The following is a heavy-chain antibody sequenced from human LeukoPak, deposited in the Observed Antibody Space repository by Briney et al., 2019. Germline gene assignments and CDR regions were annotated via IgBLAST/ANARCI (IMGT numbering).Heavy chain of an antibody. D-gene: IGHD2-2*01. V-gene: IGHV1-8*03. CDR2: MNPNSGNT. CDR1: GYTFTSYD. Sequence: GASVKVSCKASGYTFTSYDINWVRQATGQGLEWMGWMNPNSGNTGYAQKFQGRVTITRNTSISTAYMVLSSLRSEDTAVYYCARGDIVVVPAAMGRRENNWFDPWGQGTLVTVSS. CDR3: ARGDIVVVPAAMGRRENNWFDP. J-gene: IGHJ5*02.